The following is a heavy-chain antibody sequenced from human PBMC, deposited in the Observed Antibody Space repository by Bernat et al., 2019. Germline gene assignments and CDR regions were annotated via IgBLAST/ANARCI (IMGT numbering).Heavy chain of an antibody. V-gene: IGHV3-23*01. CDR3: AKDGGDYGFFDY. J-gene: IGHJ4*02. Sequence: EVQLLESGGGLVQPGGSLRLFCAASGFTFNSYAMSWVRQAPGKGLEWVSTVSPIGGSTYYADSVKGRFTISRDNSKNTLYLQMNSLRAEDTAVYYCAKDGGDYGFFDYWGLGTLVTVSS. CDR2: VSPIGGST. D-gene: IGHD4-17*01. CDR1: GFTFNSYA.